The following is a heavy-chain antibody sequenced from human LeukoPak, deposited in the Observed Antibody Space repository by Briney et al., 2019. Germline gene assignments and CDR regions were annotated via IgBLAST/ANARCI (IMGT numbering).Heavy chain of an antibody. CDR1: GGSISSGGYS. J-gene: IGHJ4*02. V-gene: IGHV4-31*03. CDR3: ASMVSIFRFDY. D-gene: IGHD3-10*01. CDR2: IYYSGST. Sequence: SETLSLTCTVSGGSISSGGYSWSWIRQHPGKGLEWIGYIYYSGSTYYNPSLKSRVTISVDTSKNQFSLKLSSVTAADTAVYYCASMVSIFRFDYWGQGTLVAVSS.